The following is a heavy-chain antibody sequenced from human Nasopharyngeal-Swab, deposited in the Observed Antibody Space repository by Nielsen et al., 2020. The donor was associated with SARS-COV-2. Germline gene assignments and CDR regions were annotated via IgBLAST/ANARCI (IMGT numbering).Heavy chain of an antibody. V-gene: IGHV4-39*01. J-gene: IGHJ4*02. CDR2: IYYSGST. D-gene: IGHD6-19*01. CDR3: ARRGRIAVAGFFDY. Sequence: WIRQPPGKGLEWIGSIYYSGSTYYNPSPKSRVTISVDTSKNQFSLKLSSVTAADTAVYYCARRGRIAVAGFFDYWGQGTLVTVSS.